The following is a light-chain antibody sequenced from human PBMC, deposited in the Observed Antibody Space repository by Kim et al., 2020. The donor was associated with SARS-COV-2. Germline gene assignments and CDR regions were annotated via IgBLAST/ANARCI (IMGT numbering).Light chain of an antibody. V-gene: IGKV1-33*01. J-gene: IGKJ2*01. Sequence: ASTGDRVTITRQARQDISNSLTGYQQKPAKSPKLLIYDASNWETGVPSRFSGSGSGTDCTFTISSLKPEDIATYYCKQYDNLPYTFGQGTKLEI. CDR3: KQYDNLPYT. CDR2: DAS. CDR1: QDISNS.